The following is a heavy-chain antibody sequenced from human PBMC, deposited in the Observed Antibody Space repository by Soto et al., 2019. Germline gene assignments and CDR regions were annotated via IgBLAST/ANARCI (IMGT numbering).Heavy chain of an antibody. CDR1: GGSISSGDYY. V-gene: IGHV4-30-4*01. J-gene: IGHJ4*02. D-gene: IGHD6-13*01. CDR3: ARDFKRYSSPAGLLEY. Sequence: SETLSLTCTVSGGSISSGDYYWSWIRQPPGKGLEWIGYIYYSGSTYYNPSLKSRVSISVDTTKNQFSLQLNSVTVADTAVYYCARDFKRYSSPAGLLEYWGLGTLVTVSS. CDR2: IYYSGST.